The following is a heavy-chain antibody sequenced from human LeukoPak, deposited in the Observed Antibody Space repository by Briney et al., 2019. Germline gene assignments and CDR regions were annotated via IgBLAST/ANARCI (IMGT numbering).Heavy chain of an antibody. V-gene: IGHV3-7*01. J-gene: IGHJ4*02. CDR2: IKQDGSEK. Sequence: GGSLRLSCAASGFTPSNYAMSWVRQAPGKGLEWVANIKQDGSEKYYVDSVKGRFTISRDNAKNSLYLQMNSLRAEDTAVYYCARKRQLVLSYWGQGTLVTVSS. CDR3: ARKRQLVLSY. D-gene: IGHD6-13*01. CDR1: GFTPSNYA.